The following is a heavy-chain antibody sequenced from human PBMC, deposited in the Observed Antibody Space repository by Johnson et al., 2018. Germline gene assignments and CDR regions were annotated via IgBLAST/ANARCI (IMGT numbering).Heavy chain of an antibody. J-gene: IGHJ1*01. Sequence: VQLVQSGGGVVQPGRSXRLSCAASGFTFSSYGMHWVRQAPGKGLEWVAVISGSGGNTYYADSVKGRFTISRDNSKNTLYLQMNSLRAEDTAVYYCAKSYYYDTSFQHWGQGTLVTVSS. V-gene: IGHV3-23*04. CDR2: ISGSGGNT. D-gene: IGHD3-22*01. CDR1: GFTFSSYG. CDR3: AKSYYYDTSFQH.